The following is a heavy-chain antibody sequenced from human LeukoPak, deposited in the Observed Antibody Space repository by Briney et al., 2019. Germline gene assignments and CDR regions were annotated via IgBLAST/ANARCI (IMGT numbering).Heavy chain of an antibody. J-gene: IGHJ5*02. CDR1: GFTFSSYE. Sequence: GGSLRLSCAASGFTFSSYEMTWVRQAPGKGLEWVSYISSSGSMIYYADSVKGRSTISRDNAKKSLYLQMKSLRAEDTAVYYCARGYITMATGWFDPWGQGTLVTVSS. CDR2: ISSSGSMI. D-gene: IGHD3-10*01. V-gene: IGHV3-48*03. CDR3: ARGYITMATGWFDP.